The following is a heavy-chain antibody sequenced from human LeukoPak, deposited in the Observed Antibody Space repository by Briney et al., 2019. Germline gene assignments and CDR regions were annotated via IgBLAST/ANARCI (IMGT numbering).Heavy chain of an antibody. CDR2: ITSNGDKT. CDR1: GFAFSSYA. CDR3: ARGGATTLFDY. J-gene: IGHJ4*02. V-gene: IGHV3-64*01. Sequence: GGSLRLSCAASGFAFSSYAVHWVRQAPGKGLEYVSAITSNGDKTYYGNSVKGRFTISRDSSKNTLYLQMGSLRIEDMAVYYCARGGATTLFDYLGQGTLVTVSS. D-gene: IGHD1-26*01.